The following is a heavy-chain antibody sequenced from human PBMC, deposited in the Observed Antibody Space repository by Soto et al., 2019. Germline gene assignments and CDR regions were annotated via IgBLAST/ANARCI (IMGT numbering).Heavy chain of an antibody. D-gene: IGHD6-13*01. CDR2: TRNKVNSYTT. V-gene: IGHV3-72*01. J-gene: IGHJ6*02. CDR1: GFTFSDYY. CDR3: TRGEPYSRTWNPYYYGLDV. Sequence: GGSLRLSCAASGFTFSDYYMDWVRQAPGKGLEWVGRTRNKVNSYTTEYAASVKGRFTISRDDSRNLLYLQMSSLKTDDTAVYYCTRGEPYSRTWNPYYYGLDVWGQGTAVTVSS.